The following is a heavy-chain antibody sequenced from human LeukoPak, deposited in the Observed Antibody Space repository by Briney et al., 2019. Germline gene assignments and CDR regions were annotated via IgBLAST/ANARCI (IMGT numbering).Heavy chain of an antibody. CDR3: ARHPTGDAFDI. V-gene: IGHV4-59*08. J-gene: IGHJ3*02. D-gene: IGHD3-10*01. Sequence: SETLSLTCTVSGGSISTYYWSWIRQPPGKGLEWIGYVFYTGSTNYYPSLKSRVTISVDTSKNQFSLKVISVTAADTAVYYCARHPTGDAFDIRGQGTMVTVSS. CDR1: GGSISTYY. CDR2: VFYTGST.